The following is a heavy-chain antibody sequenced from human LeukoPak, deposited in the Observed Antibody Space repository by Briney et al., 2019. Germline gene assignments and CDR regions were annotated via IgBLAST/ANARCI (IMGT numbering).Heavy chain of an antibody. V-gene: IGHV3-20*04. Sequence: GGSLRLSCAASGFTFEDYGMSWVRQAPGKGLEWVSGINWNGGSTGYADSVKGRFTISRDNAKNSLYLQMNSLRAEDTAVYYCAKSLWGATRPFDYWGQGTLVTVSS. D-gene: IGHD5-12*01. CDR2: INWNGGST. J-gene: IGHJ4*02. CDR1: GFTFEDYG. CDR3: AKSLWGATRPFDY.